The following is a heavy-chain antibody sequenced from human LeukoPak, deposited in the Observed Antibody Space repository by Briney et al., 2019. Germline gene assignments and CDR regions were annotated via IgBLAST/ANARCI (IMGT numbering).Heavy chain of an antibody. CDR3: AATIKRDYGDTNLDY. Sequence: MSSETLSLTCTVPGDSISSYFWSWIRQPPGKGLEWIGYLHNGVHTNYNPSLKSRVAIPGDTSKNQVSLKLTSVTAADTAVYYCAATIKRDYGDTNLDYWGQGTLVTVSS. J-gene: IGHJ4*02. CDR1: GDSISSYF. V-gene: IGHV4-59*01. D-gene: IGHD4/OR15-4a*01. CDR2: LHNGVHT.